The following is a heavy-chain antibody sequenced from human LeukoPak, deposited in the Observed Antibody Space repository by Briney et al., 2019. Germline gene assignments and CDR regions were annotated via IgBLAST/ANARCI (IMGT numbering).Heavy chain of an antibody. Sequence: SQTLSLTCTVSGGSISSGSYYWGWIRQPAGKGLEWIARIYTSGSTNYNPTRKSRVTISVDTSKNQFSLKLSSVTAADTAVYYCARDRLTIVGVVYIDYWGQGTLVTVSS. J-gene: IGHJ4*02. CDR1: GGSISSGSYY. CDR3: ARDRLTIVGVVYIDY. D-gene: IGHD3-3*01. V-gene: IGHV4-61*02. CDR2: IYTSGST.